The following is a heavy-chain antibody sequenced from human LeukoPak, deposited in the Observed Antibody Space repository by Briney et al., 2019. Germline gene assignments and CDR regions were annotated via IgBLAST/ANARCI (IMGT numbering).Heavy chain of an antibody. CDR1: GFTFSTYG. CDR2: VSGSGGST. Sequence: GGSLRLSCAASGFTFSTYGMSWVRQAPGKGLDWVSAVSGSGGSTHYADSVTGRFTISRDNSKNTLYLQMNSLRAEDTAVYYCAKDRYYDNTGDHYESEYWGQGILVTVSS. V-gene: IGHV3-23*01. CDR3: AKDRYYDNTGDHYESEY. J-gene: IGHJ4*02. D-gene: IGHD3-22*01.